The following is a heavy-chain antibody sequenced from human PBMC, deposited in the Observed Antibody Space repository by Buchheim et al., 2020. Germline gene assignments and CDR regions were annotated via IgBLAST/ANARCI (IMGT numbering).Heavy chain of an antibody. V-gene: IGHV4-4*02. CDR2: IYHSGST. D-gene: IGHD2-2*01. CDR1: GGSISSSNW. Sequence: QVQLQESGPGLVKPSGTLSLTCAVSGGSISSSNWWSWVRQPPGKGLEWIGEIYHSGSTNYNPSLKSRVTISVVKSKNQFSLKLSSVTAADTAVYYCARDPAVPAAKSRIYWYFDLWGRGTL. J-gene: IGHJ2*01. CDR3: ARDPAVPAAKSRIYWYFDL.